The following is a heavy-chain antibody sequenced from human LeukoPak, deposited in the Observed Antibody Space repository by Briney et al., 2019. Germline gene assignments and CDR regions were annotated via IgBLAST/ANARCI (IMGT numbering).Heavy chain of an antibody. D-gene: IGHD5-12*01. CDR3: ARVKGGYGSLYYMDV. J-gene: IGHJ6*03. V-gene: IGHV1-69*06. CDR2: IIPIFGTA. CDR1: GGTFSSYA. Sequence: SVKVSCKASGGTFSSYAISWVRQAPGQGLEWMGGIIPIFGTANYAQKFQGRVTITADKSTSTAYMELGSLRSEDTAVYYCARVKGGYGSLYYMDVWGKGTTVTVSS.